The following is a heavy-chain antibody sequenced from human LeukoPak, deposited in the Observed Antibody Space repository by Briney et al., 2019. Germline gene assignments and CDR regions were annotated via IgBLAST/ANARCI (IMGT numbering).Heavy chain of an antibody. CDR3: ARATGNTDY. D-gene: IGHD1-26*01. CDR1: GASISSGIYS. J-gene: IGHJ4*02. CDR2: IYYTGGT. Sequence: PSETLSLTCAVSGASISSGIYSWGWIRQPPGKGLEWIGTIYYTGGTYYNPSLKSRVTISVDTSNNQFSLRLSSVTAADTAVYYCARATGNTDYWGQGTLVTVSS. V-gene: IGHV4-39*01.